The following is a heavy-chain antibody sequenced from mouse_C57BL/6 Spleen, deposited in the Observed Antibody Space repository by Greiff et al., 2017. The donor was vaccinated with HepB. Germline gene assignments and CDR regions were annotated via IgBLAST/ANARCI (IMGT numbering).Heavy chain of an antibody. CDR2: IWSGGST. Sequence: VKLMQSGPGLVQPSQSLSITCTVSGFSLTSYGVHWVRQSPGKGLEWLGVIWSGGSTDYNAAFISSLSISKDNSKSQVFFKMNSLQADDTATVYCARRGDGSCFDYWGQGTTLTVAS. J-gene: IGHJ2*01. V-gene: IGHV2-2*01. CDR1: GFSLTSYG. D-gene: IGHD2-3*01. CDR3: ARRGDGSCFDY.